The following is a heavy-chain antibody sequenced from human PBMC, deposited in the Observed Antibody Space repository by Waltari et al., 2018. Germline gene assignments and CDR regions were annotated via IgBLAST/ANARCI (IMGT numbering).Heavy chain of an antibody. CDR1: GFTFSSYG. D-gene: IGHD6-13*01. CDR3: AKPIAAAAPFDP. J-gene: IGHJ5*02. Sequence: QVQLVESGGGVVQPGGSLRLSCAASGFTFSSYGMHWVRQAPGKGLEWVAFIRYDGSNKYYADSGKGRVTISRDNSKNTLYLQMNSLRAEDTAVYYCAKPIAAAAPFDPWGQGTLVTVSS. V-gene: IGHV3-30*02. CDR2: IRYDGSNK.